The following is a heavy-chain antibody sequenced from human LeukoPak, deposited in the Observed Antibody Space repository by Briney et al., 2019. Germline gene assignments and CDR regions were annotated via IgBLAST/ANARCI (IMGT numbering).Heavy chain of an antibody. J-gene: IGHJ6*02. CDR2: INSDGSST. D-gene: IGHD6-19*01. Sequence: GGSLRLSCAASGFTFSSYWMHWVRQAPGKGLVWVSRINSDGSSTSYADSVKGRFTISRDNAKNTLYLQMNSLRAEDTAVYYCARSRDSSGPGVWGMDVWGQGTTVTVSS. CDR1: GFTFSSYW. V-gene: IGHV3-74*01. CDR3: ARSRDSSGPGVWGMDV.